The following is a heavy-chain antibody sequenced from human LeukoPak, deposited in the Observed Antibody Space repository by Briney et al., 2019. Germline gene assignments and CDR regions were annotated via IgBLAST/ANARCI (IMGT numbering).Heavy chain of an antibody. Sequence: PSETLSLTCTVSGGSISSSSYYWGWIRQPPGKGLEWIGSIYYSGSTYYNPSLKSRVTISVDTSKNQFSLKLSSVTAADTAVYYCARDHSENGDYVNWFDPWGPGTLVTVSS. CDR1: GGSISSSSYY. CDR3: ARDHSENGDYVNWFDP. V-gene: IGHV4-39*07. D-gene: IGHD4-17*01. J-gene: IGHJ5*02. CDR2: IYYSGST.